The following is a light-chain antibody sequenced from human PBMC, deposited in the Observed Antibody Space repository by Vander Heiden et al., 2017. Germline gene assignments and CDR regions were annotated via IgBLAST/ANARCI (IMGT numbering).Light chain of an antibody. CDR2: GAS. V-gene: IGKV3-15*01. CDR1: QSVSSN. CDR3: QQDNNWPPYT. J-gene: IGKJ2*01. Sequence: EIVMTQSPATLSVSPGERATLSCRASQSVSSNLAWYQQKPGQAPRLLIYGASTRATGIPARFSGSGYGTEFTLTIRSLQSEDFAVYYCQQDNNWPPYTFGQGTKLEIK.